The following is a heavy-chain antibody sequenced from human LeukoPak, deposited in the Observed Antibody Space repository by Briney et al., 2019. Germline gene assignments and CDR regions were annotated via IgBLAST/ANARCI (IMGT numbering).Heavy chain of an antibody. V-gene: IGHV4-4*07. Sequence: SETLSLTCTVSGGSISSYYWSWIRQPAGKGLEWIGRIYTSGSTNYNPSLKSRVTMSVDTSKNQFSLKLSSVTAADTAMYYCARDRSTRYGAWIDYWGQGTLVTVSS. CDR1: GGSISSYY. CDR2: IYTSGST. CDR3: ARDRSTRYGAWIDY. J-gene: IGHJ4*02. D-gene: IGHD4-17*01.